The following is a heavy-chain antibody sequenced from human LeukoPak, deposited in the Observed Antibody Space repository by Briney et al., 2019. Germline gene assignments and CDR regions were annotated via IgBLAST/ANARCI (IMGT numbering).Heavy chain of an antibody. CDR3: ARGLRYYYYYMDV. CDR1: GGSMTNYY. J-gene: IGHJ6*03. Sequence: SETLSLTCTVSGGSMTNYYWNWIPQPPGKGLEWIGYISASGTTNYNPSLMSRDTISVDTSKNQFSLKLSSVTAADTAVYYCARGLRYYYYYMDVWGKGTTVTVSS. V-gene: IGHV4-4*09. CDR2: ISASGTT.